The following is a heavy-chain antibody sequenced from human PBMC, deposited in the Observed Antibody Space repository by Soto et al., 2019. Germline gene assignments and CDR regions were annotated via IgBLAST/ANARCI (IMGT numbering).Heavy chain of an antibody. CDR2: ISGSGGST. V-gene: IGHV3-23*01. J-gene: IGHJ5*02. D-gene: IGHD6-13*01. CDR1: GFTFSSYA. CDR3: AKDAPGGAAAGEWFDP. Sequence: GGSLRLSCAASGFTFSSYAMSWVRQAPGKGLEWVSAISGSGGSTYYADSVKGRFTISRDNSKNTLYLQMNSLRAEDTAVYYCAKDAPGGAAAGEWFDPWGQGTLVTVSS.